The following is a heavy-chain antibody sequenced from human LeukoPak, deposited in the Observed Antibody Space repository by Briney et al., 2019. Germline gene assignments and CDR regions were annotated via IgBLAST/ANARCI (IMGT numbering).Heavy chain of an antibody. CDR1: GFTFSGHW. CDR2: INERGTDS. Sequence: GGSLRLSCTASGFTFSGHWIHWVRQGPGMGLVWVSRINERGTDSMYAEAVKGRFTISRDNAKNTVYLQMNSLRAEDTAVYYCVRDETLWTLDWWGQGTLVSVSS. D-gene: IGHD1-1*01. J-gene: IGHJ4*02. V-gene: IGHV3-74*03. CDR3: VRDETLWTLDW.